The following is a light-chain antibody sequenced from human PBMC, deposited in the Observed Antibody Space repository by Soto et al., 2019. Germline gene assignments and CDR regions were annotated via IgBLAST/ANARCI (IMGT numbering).Light chain of an antibody. CDR1: SSDVGAYKY. CDR3: TSYVGSDIWV. J-gene: IGLJ3*02. CDR2: EVS. Sequence: QSALTQPPSASGSPGQSVTISCTGTSSDVGAYKYVSWYQQYPGKAPKLMIYEVSKRPSGVPYRFSGSKSGNTASLTVSGLQAENEDDYYCTSYVGSDIWVFGGGTKVTVL. V-gene: IGLV2-8*01.